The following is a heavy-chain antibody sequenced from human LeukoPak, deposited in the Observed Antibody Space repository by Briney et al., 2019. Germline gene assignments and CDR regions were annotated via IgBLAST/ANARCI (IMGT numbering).Heavy chain of an antibody. J-gene: IGHJ4*02. CDR1: GFTFSNYG. D-gene: IGHD3-16*01. V-gene: IGHV3-30*03. Sequence: GGSLRLSCAASGFTFSNYGMHWVRQAPGKGLEWVAIISYHGSNKYYADSVKGRFTISRDNSKNTLYLQMNSLRAEDTAVNYWGGGGGGFDYWGQGTLVTVSS. CDR2: ISYHGSNK. CDR3: GGGGGGFDY.